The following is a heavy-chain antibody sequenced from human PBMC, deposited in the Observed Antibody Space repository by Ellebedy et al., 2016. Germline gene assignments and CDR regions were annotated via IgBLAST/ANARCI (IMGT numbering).Heavy chain of an antibody. J-gene: IGHJ4*02. CDR2: ISAIDGT. D-gene: IGHD4-17*01. CDR1: GFTLSNYA. Sequence: GESLKISXAGSGFTLSNYAMTWVRQAPGQGLEWVSSISAIDGTYYADSVKGRFTISRDNPKNTLHLQMNSLRVEDTAVYYCAKDRDDDGDFVFDSWGQGILVTVSA. CDR3: AKDRDDDGDFVFDS. V-gene: IGHV3-23*01.